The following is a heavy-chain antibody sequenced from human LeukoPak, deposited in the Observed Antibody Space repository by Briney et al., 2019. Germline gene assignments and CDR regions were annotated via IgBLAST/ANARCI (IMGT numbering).Heavy chain of an antibody. V-gene: IGHV4-59*01. CDR2: IYYSGST. J-gene: IGHJ5*02. D-gene: IGHD2-2*03. Sequence: SETLSLTCTVSGGSISSYYWSWIRQPPGKGLEWIGYIYYSGSTNYNPSLKSRVTISVDTSKNQFSLKLSSVTAADTAVYYCAGYCSSTSCYYWFDPWGQGTLVTVSS. CDR1: GGSISSYY. CDR3: AGYCSSTSCYYWFDP.